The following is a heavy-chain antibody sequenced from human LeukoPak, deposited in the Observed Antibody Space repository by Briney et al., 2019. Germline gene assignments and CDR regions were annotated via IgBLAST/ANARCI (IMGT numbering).Heavy chain of an antibody. J-gene: IGHJ4*02. CDR3: AREGNYGDYSYYFDY. V-gene: IGHV3-30*03. CDR2: ISYDGSNK. Sequence: GGSLRLSCAASGFTFSSYGMHWVRQAPGKGLEWVAVISYDGSNKYYADSVKGRFTISRDNSKNTLYLQMNSLRAEDTAVYYCAREGNYGDYSYYFDYWGQGTLVTVSS. CDR1: GFTFSSYG. D-gene: IGHD4-17*01.